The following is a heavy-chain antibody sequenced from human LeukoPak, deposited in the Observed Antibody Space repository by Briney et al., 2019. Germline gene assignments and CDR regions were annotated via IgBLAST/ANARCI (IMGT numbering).Heavy chain of an antibody. D-gene: IGHD4-23*01. V-gene: IGHV3-66*01. CDR3: ARANSGGGNLPFDY. Sequence: GGSLRLSCAASGFTVSSNYMSWVRQALGKGLEWVSVIYSGGSTYYADSVKGRFTISRDNSKNTLYLQMNSLRAEDTAVYYCARANSGGGNLPFDYWGQGTLVTVSS. CDR1: GFTVSSNY. CDR2: IYSGGST. J-gene: IGHJ4*02.